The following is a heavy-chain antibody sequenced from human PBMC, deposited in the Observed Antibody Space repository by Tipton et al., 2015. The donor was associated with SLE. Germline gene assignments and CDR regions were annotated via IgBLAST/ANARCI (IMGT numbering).Heavy chain of an antibody. CDR2: IYSGGST. CDR3: ARSPLLRPYYMDV. V-gene: IGHV3-53*04. D-gene: IGHD3-3*01. Sequence: SLRLSCAASGFTVSSNYMSWVRQAPGKGLEWVSVIYSGGSTYYADSVKGRFTISRHNSKNTLYLQMNSLRAEDTAVYYCARSPLLRPYYMDVWGKGTTVTVS. J-gene: IGHJ6*03. CDR1: GFTVSSNY.